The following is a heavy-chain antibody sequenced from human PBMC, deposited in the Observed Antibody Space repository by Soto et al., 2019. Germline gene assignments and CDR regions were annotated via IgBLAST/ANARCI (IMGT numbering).Heavy chain of an antibody. D-gene: IGHD2-2*01. CDR2: ISAYNGNT. CDR3: ARGLLSPAAMSNWFDP. CDR1: GYTLSSYA. Sequence: VASVKVSCKASGYTLSSYAISWVRQAPGQGLEWMGWISAYNGNTKYAQKMQGRVTMTTDTSTSTVYMDLRSLRSDDTAVYYCARGLLSPAAMSNWFDPWS. J-gene: IGHJ5*02. V-gene: IGHV1-18*01.